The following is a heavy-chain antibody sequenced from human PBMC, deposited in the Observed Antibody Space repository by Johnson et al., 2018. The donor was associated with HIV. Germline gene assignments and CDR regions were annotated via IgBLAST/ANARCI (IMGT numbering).Heavy chain of an antibody. Sequence: QMQLVESGGGLVQPGGSLRLSCAASGFTFSSYAMHWVRQAPGKGLEWVAVISYDGSNKYYADSVKGRFTISRDNSENTLYLQMNSLRAEDTAVYYCAKDEQWLNDAFDIWGQGTMVTVSS. J-gene: IGHJ3*02. CDR1: GFTFSSYA. CDR3: AKDEQWLNDAFDI. CDR2: ISYDGSNK. V-gene: IGHV3-30-3*02. D-gene: IGHD6-19*01.